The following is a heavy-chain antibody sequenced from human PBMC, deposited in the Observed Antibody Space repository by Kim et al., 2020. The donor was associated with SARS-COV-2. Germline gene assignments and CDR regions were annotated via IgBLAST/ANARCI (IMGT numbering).Heavy chain of an antibody. D-gene: IGHD5-18*01. J-gene: IGHJ4*02. Sequence: YNPSLQSRVPISVDPSKNQFSLKLSSVTAADTAVYYCARVRGYSYGPFDYWGQGTLVTVSS. CDR3: ARVRGYSYGPFDY. V-gene: IGHV4-34*01.